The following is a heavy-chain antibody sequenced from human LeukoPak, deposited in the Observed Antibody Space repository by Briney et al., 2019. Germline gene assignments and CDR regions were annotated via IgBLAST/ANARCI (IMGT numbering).Heavy chain of an antibody. CDR1: GFTFDGYA. D-gene: IGHD6-19*01. V-gene: IGHV3-9*01. J-gene: IGHJ4*02. CDR2: ISWNSGSI. Sequence: PWGSLRLSCAASGFTFDGYAMHWVRQAPGKGLEWVSGISWNSGSIGYADSVKGRFTISRDNAKNSLYLQMNSLRAEDTALYYCAKDMTYSSGWYDYWGQGTLVTVSS. CDR3: AKDMTYSSGWYDY.